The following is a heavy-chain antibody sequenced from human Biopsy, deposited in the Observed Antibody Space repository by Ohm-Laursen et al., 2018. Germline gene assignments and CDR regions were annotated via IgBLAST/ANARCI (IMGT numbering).Heavy chain of an antibody. CDR1: SYTFTDYN. CDR3: ARDPLNGHKHFDY. V-gene: IGHV1-2*02. Sequence: GASVKASRKASSYTFTDYNIHWMRQAPGQGLEWLGYINCKTGATNYAQKFQGTVTMTRDTSISTAYLALGSLRSADPAIYYCARDPLNGHKHFDYWGQGSLVTVSS. D-gene: IGHD2-8*01. CDR2: INCKTGAT. J-gene: IGHJ4*02.